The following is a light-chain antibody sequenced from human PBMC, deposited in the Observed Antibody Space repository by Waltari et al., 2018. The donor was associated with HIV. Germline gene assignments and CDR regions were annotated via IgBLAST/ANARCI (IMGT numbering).Light chain of an antibody. Sequence: SHELTQPPSVSVSPGQTASITCSGDYLGDKYASWYQQTPGQSPVLVIYQDDKRPSGIPDRCAGSNSGNTATLTFTGTQAMDEADYYCQAWDSSTVLFGGGTKLTVL. J-gene: IGLJ2*01. CDR3: QAWDSSTVL. CDR2: QDD. V-gene: IGLV3-1*01. CDR1: YLGDKY.